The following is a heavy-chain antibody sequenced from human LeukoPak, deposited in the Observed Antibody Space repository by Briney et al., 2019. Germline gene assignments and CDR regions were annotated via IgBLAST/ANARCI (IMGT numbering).Heavy chain of an antibody. CDR1: GGSFSGYY. CDR2: INHGGST. J-gene: IGHJ6*02. CDR3: ARGARLWFGELLQPRYYYGMDV. V-gene: IGHV4-34*01. Sequence: SETLSLTCAVYGGSFSGYYWSWVRQPPGEGLEWIGEINHGGSTNYNPSLKSRVTISVDTSKNQFSLKLSSVTAADTAVYYCARGARLWFGELLQPRYYYGMDVWGQGTTVTVSS. D-gene: IGHD3-10*01.